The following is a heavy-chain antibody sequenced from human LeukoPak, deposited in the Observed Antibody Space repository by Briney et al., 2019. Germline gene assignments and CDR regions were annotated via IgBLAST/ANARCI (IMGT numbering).Heavy chain of an antibody. J-gene: IGHJ4*02. Sequence: GVSVKLSCKASGYSFTSNYIHWVRQAAGQGLEWMGMIYPRDGSTSYAQKFQGRVTVTRDTSTGTVHMELSGLRSEDTAVYYCARDQEAFDYWGQGTLVTVSS. CDR2: IYPRDGST. CDR1: GYSFTSNY. CDR3: ARDQEAFDY. V-gene: IGHV1-46*01.